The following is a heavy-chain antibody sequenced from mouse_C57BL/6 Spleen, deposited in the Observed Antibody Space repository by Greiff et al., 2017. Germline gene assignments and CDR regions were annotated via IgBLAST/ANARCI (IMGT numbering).Heavy chain of an antibody. CDR3: ARSFYDYYYAMDY. CDR2: INPSSGYT. Sequence: QVQLQQSGAELAKPGASVKLSCKASGYTFTSYWMHWVKQRPGQGLEWIGYINPSSGYTKYNQKFKDKATLTADKSSSTAYMQLSSLTYEDSAVYYCARSFYDYYYAMDYWGQGTSVTVSS. D-gene: IGHD2-4*01. J-gene: IGHJ4*01. V-gene: IGHV1-7*01. CDR1: GYTFTSYW.